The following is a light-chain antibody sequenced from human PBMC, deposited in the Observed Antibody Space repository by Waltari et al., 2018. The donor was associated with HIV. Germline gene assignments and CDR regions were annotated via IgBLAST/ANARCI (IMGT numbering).Light chain of an antibody. CDR3: SSYAGRNTLL. CDR1: SSDVGGYDY. V-gene: IGLV2-8*01. Sequence: QSALTQPPSASGSPGQSVTISCTGTSSDVGGYDYVSWYQQHPGKAPKLMISEVNKRPSGVPDRCPGSRSGNTASLTVAGLQAEDEAHYYCSSYAGRNTLLFGGGTKLTVL. CDR2: EVN. J-gene: IGLJ2*01.